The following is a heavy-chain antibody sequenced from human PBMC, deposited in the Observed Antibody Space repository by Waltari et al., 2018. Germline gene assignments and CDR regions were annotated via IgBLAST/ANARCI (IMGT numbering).Heavy chain of an antibody. V-gene: IGHV3-23*01. CDR3: AKGRMTTVASDY. J-gene: IGHJ4*02. D-gene: IGHD4-17*01. CDR2: ISGSGGST. CDR1: GFTFSTYA. Sequence: AASGFTFSTYAMSWVRQAPGKGLEWVSAISGSGGSTYYAESVKGRFTSSRDNSKNTLYLQMNSLRAEDTSVYYCAKGRMTTVASDYWGQGTLVTVSS.